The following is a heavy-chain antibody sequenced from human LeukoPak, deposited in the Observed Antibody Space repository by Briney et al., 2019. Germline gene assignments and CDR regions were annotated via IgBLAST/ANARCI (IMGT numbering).Heavy chain of an antibody. D-gene: IGHD3-3*01. CDR3: AKVVYDFWSGLDY. Sequence: GGSLRLSCVASGFTFSNYAMSWVRQAPGKGLEWVSAISGSGGSTYYADSVKGRFTISRDNSKNTLYLQMNSLRAEDTAVYYCAKVVYDFWSGLDYWGQGTLVTVFS. V-gene: IGHV3-23*01. CDR1: GFTFSNYA. J-gene: IGHJ4*02. CDR2: ISGSGGST.